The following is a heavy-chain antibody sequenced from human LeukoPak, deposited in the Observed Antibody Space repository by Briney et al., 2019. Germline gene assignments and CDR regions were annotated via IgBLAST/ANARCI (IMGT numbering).Heavy chain of an antibody. J-gene: IGHJ2*01. V-gene: IGHV3-23*01. CDR3: AKDNCSGGSCLSPYWYFDL. CDR1: GFTFSSYG. D-gene: IGHD2-15*01. Sequence: GGSLRLSCAASGFTFSSYGMHWVRQAPGKGLEWVSGISGSGGSTYYADSVKGRFTISRDNSKNTLYLQMNSLRAEDTAVYYCAKDNCSGGSCLSPYWYFDLWGRGTLVTVSS. CDR2: ISGSGGST.